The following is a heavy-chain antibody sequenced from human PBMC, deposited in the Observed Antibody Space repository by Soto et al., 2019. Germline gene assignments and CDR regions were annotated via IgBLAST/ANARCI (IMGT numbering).Heavy chain of an antibody. CDR3: ARAVTAVLFFPFDP. CDR2: INHSGST. Sequence: PSETLSLTCAVYGGSFSGYYWSWIRQPPGKGLEWIGEINHSGSTNYNPSLKSRVTISVDTSKNQFSLKLSSVTAADTAVYYCARAVTAVLFFPFDPWGQGTLVTVSS. V-gene: IGHV4-34*01. J-gene: IGHJ5*02. D-gene: IGHD6-19*01. CDR1: GGSFSGYY.